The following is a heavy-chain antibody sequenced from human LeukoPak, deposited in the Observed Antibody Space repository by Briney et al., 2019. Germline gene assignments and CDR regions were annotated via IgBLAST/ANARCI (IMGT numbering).Heavy chain of an antibody. D-gene: IGHD3-10*01. V-gene: IGHV1-8*01. J-gene: IGHJ4*02. CDR2: MNPNSGNT. CDR3: ARGWFGELLYDY. CDR1: GYTFTSYD. Sequence: ASVKVSCKASGYTFTSYDINWVRQATGQGLEWMGWMNPNSGNTGYAQKFQGRVTMTRNTSISTAYMELSSLRSEDTAVYYCARGWFGELLYDYWGQGTLVTVSS.